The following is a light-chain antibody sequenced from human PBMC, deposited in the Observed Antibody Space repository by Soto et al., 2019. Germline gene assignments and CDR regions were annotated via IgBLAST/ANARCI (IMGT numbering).Light chain of an antibody. Sequence: EIVLTQSPGTLSLSPGERATLSCRASQSFSSRYLAWYQQKPGQAPRLLIYGPSSRATGIPDRFSGSGSGTDFTLIISRLEPEDFAVYYCQQYGSSPWTFGQGTKVEIK. CDR2: GPS. J-gene: IGKJ1*01. CDR3: QQYGSSPWT. CDR1: QSFSSRY. V-gene: IGKV3-20*01.